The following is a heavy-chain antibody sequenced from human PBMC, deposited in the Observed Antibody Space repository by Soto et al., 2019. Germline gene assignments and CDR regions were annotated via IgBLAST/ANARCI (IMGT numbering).Heavy chain of an antibody. CDR2: ISAGGDRT. CDR3: ARRV. V-gene: IGHV3-23*01. CDR1: GFTFSNYP. J-gene: IGHJ4*02. Sequence: EVHVSESGGGLVQPGGSLRLSCATSGFTFSNYPMNWVRQAPGKGLEWVSGISAGGDRTYYADSVKGRFTIFRDNSKNSVALRMNSLRVADTAVYYCARRVWGQGTLVTVSS.